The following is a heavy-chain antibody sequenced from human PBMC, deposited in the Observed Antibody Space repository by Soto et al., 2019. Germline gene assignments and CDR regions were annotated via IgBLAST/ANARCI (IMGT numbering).Heavy chain of an antibody. CDR2: ISWDGGST. J-gene: IGHJ1*01. CDR3: AKDIDHERSGYYFQH. Sequence: GGSLRLSCAASGFTFDDYAMHWVRQAPGKGLEWVSLISWDGGSTYYADSVKGRFTISRDNSKNSLYLQLNSLRAEDTAWYYCAKDIDHERSGYYFQHWGQGTLVTVSS. D-gene: IGHD3-3*01. V-gene: IGHV3-43D*03. CDR1: GFTFDDYA.